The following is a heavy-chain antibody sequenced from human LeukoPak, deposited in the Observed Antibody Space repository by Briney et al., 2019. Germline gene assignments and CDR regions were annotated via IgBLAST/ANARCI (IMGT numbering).Heavy chain of an antibody. CDR1: GFTVSSNY. CDR3: ARARLLYYFDF. Sequence: GGSLRLSCAASGFTVSSNYMTWVRQAPGKGLEWVLVIYSGGTTYYADSVKGRFTISRHNSKNTLYLQMNSLRADDTAVYFCARARLLYYFDFWGQGTLVTVSS. V-gene: IGHV3-53*04. J-gene: IGHJ4*02. D-gene: IGHD2-21*02. CDR2: IYSGGTT.